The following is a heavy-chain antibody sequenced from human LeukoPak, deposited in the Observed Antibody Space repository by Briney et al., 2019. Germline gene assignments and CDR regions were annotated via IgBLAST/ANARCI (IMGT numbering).Heavy chain of an antibody. CDR2: ISSSSSTI. D-gene: IGHD6-6*01. Sequence: GGSLRLSCAASGFTFSSYSMNWVRQAPGKGLEWVSYISSSSSTIYYADSMKGRFTNSRDNAKNSLYLQMNSLRAEGTAVYYCARDPPARPFDYWGQGTLVTVSS. J-gene: IGHJ4*02. V-gene: IGHV3-48*01. CDR3: ARDPPARPFDY. CDR1: GFTFSSYS.